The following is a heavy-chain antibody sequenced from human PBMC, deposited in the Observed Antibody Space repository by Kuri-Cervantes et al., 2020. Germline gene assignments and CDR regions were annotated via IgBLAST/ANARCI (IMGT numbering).Heavy chain of an antibody. Sequence: GGSLRLSCAASGFTFDDYAMHWVRQAPGKGLEWVSGISWNSGSIGYADSVKGRFTISRDNAKNSLYLQMNSLRSDDTAVYYCARALGCSSTSCYSSDYYGMDVWGQGTTVTVSS. CDR2: ISWNSGSI. CDR1: GFTFDDYA. CDR3: ARALGCSSTSCYSSDYYGMDV. J-gene: IGHJ6*02. V-gene: IGHV3-9*01. D-gene: IGHD2-2*02.